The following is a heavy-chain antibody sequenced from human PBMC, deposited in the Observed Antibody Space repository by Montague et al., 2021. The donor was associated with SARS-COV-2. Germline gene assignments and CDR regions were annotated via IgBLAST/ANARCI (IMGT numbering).Heavy chain of an antibody. Sequence: SETLSLTCTVSGGSISTNFNCWVWIRQPPGKGLEWIGSISYTGSTYHNLSLQSRVTMSVDTSKNQLSLKLKSVTAADTAVYYCAREEDPGPTVTFHYWGQGTLVTVSS. D-gene: IGHD4-11*01. CDR3: AREEDPGPTVTFHY. CDR2: ISYTGST. J-gene: IGHJ4*02. V-gene: IGHV4-39*01. CDR1: GGSISTNFNC.